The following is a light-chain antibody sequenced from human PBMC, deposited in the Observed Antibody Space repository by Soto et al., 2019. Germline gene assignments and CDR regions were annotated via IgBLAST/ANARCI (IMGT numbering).Light chain of an antibody. CDR1: QSISSW. Sequence: DIQMTQSPSTLSASVGDRVTITCRARQSISSWLAWSQQKTGKAPKLLIYKASSLESGVPSRFSGSGSGTEFTLTVSSLQPDDFATYYCQQYNSSQTFSQGTKVEIK. V-gene: IGKV1-5*03. J-gene: IGKJ1*01. CDR3: QQYNSSQT. CDR2: KAS.